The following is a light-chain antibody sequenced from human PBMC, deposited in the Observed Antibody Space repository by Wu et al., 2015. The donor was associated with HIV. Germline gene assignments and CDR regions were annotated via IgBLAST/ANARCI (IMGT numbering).Light chain of an antibody. CDR2: GAS. V-gene: IGKV3-15*01. CDR3: QQYGTSPFT. CDR1: QSVSSY. J-gene: IGKJ4*01. Sequence: EIVMTQSPATLSVSPGERVTLSCRASQSVSSYLAWYQQKPGLAPRLLIYGASTRATAIPDRFSGSGSGTDFTLTINRLKPEDLAVYYCQQYGTSPFTFGGGTKVEIK.